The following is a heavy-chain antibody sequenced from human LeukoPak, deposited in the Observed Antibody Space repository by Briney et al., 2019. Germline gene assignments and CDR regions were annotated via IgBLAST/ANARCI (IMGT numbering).Heavy chain of an antibody. V-gene: IGHV3-66*01. CDR1: GFTVSSNY. J-gene: IGHJ4*02. D-gene: IGHD5-12*01. CDR2: IYSGGRT. CDR3: AERGYSGYGSFDY. Sequence: GGSLRLSCAASGFTVSSNYMSWLRQAPGKGLEWVSVIYSGGRTYYADCVKGRFTISRDNSKNTLYLQMNSLRAEDTAVYYCAERGYSGYGSFDYWGQGTLVSVSS.